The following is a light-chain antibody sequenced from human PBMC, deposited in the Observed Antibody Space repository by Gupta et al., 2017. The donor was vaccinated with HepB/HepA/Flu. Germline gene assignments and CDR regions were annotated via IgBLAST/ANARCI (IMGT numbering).Light chain of an antibody. CDR3: GQGKHGPLT. Sequence: DVVMTQSPLFLPVTLGQPASISCRSSQSLVHSDGNTFLHWFQQRPGQSPRRLIYRVSNRDSGVPDRFSGSGSGTDFTLKISRVEAEDVGIYYCGQGKHGPLTFGGGTKVEIK. V-gene: IGKV2-30*02. CDR2: RVS. J-gene: IGKJ4*01. CDR1: QSLVHSDGNTF.